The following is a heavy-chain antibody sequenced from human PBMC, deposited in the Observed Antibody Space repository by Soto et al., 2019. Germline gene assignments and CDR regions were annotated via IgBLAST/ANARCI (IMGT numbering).Heavy chain of an antibody. J-gene: IGHJ4*01. CDR2: IIPILGIA. CDR1: VGTFSSYT. V-gene: IGHV1-69*02. CDR3: AKPSGGYSYANAYFDY. D-gene: IGHD5-18*01. Sequence: ASVKVSCKASVGTFSSYTISWVRQAPGQGLEWMGRIIPILGIANYAQKFQGRVTITADKSTSTAYMELNSLRAEDTAVYYCAKPSGGYSYANAYFDYWGQGTLVTVSS.